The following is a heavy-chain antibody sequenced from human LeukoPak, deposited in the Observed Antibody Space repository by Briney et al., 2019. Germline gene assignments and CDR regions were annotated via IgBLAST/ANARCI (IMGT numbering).Heavy chain of an antibody. CDR1: GFTFSSYW. CDR2: IKPDGSEK. V-gene: IGHV3-7*03. Sequence: GGSLRLSCAASGFTFSSYWMTWVRQAPGKGLEWVANIKPDGSEKYYADSMKGRFTVSRDNAKNSLYLQINSLRAEDTAVYYCAKEVEDYYDSSGYFPYWGQGTLVTVSS. CDR3: AKEVEDYYDSSGYFPY. D-gene: IGHD3-22*01. J-gene: IGHJ4*02.